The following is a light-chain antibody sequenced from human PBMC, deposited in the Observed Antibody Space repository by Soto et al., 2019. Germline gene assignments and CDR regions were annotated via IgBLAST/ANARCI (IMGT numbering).Light chain of an antibody. CDR2: DVS. CDR1: SSDVGGYNY. J-gene: IGLJ1*01. CDR3: CSYAGSYTFNYV. V-gene: IGLV2-11*01. Sequence: SALTQPRSVSWSPGQSVTISCTGTSSDVGGYNYVSWYQQHPGKAPKLMIYDVSKRPSGVPDRFSGSKSGNTASLTISGLQAEDEADYYCCSYAGSYTFNYVFGTGTKVTVL.